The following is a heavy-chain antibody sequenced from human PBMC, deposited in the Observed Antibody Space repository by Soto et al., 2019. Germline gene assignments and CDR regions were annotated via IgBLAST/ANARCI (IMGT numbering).Heavy chain of an antibody. CDR1: GVSFSSSSYY. V-gene: IGHV4-39*01. D-gene: IGHD3-10*01. J-gene: IGHJ6*02. Sequence: WETLSLTCTVSGVSFSSSSYYWGWIRQPPGKGLEWIGSINYSGRTYYNPSLKSRVTISVDTSKNQSSLKLSSVTAADTAVYYCARRVTSYYGMDVLGQGTKVTVSS. CDR2: INYSGRT. CDR3: ARRVTSYYGMDV.